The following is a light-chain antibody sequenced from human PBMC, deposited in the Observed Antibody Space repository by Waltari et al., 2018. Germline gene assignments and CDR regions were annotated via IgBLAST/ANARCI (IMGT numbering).Light chain of an antibody. J-gene: IGLJ3*02. Sequence: QSALTQPASVSGSPGQSITISCTGTSGDVGFSNFFSWYQQFPGKVPIVLISEVNIRPSGVSNRCSASTSGNTASLTISGLQSEDEADYYCASHTSRGTWVFGGGTKVTVL. V-gene: IGLV2-14*01. CDR2: EVN. CDR3: ASHTSRGTWV. CDR1: SGDVGFSNF.